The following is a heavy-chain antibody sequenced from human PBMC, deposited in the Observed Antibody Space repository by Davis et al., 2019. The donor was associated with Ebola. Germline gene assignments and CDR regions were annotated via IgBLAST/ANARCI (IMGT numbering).Heavy chain of an antibody. J-gene: IGHJ4*02. Sequence: MPSETLSLTCTVSGGSISSSSHYWGWIRQPSGKGLEWIGSIYYSGSTYYNPSLKSRVTISVDTSKNQFSLKLSSVPAADTAVYYCARGFYIGDIVVVVAALDYWGQGTLVTVSS. V-gene: IGHV4-39*01. CDR1: GGSISSSSHY. D-gene: IGHD2-15*01. CDR3: ARGFYIGDIVVVVAALDY. CDR2: IYYSGST.